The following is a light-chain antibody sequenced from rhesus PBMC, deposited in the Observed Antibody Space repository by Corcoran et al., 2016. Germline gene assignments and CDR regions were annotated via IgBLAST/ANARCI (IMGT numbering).Light chain of an antibody. Sequence: EIVLTQSPATLSLSPGERATLSCRASQRVSSSLAWYQQKPEQAPRLLIYGASSRATGIPDRFSGSGSGTDFPLPISSLEPGDFAVYYCQPYSTWLTFGGGTKVEIE. CDR3: QPYSTWLT. CDR2: GAS. CDR1: QRVSSS. J-gene: IGKJ4*01. V-gene: IGKV3-42*03.